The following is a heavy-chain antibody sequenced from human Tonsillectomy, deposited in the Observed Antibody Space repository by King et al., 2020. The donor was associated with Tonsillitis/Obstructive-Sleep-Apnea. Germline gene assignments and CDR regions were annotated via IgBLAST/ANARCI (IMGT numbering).Heavy chain of an antibody. D-gene: IGHD3-9*01. V-gene: IGHV1-3*01. CDR1: GYTFTSSA. Sequence: QLVQSGAEVKKPGASVKVSCKASGYTFTSSAMHWVRQAPGQRLEWMGWINAGNGNTRYSQKFQNRVTIIRDTSESTAYMELSSLRSEDTAVYYCARAPLYYDILTGHVDYWGQGTLVTVSS. J-gene: IGHJ4*02. CDR3: ARAPLYYDILTGHVDY. CDR2: INAGNGNT.